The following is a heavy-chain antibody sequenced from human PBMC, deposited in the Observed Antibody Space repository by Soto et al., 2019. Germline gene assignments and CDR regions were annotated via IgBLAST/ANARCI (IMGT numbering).Heavy chain of an antibody. CDR2: IIPIIGII. CDR3: AGDPDSHYNDSHASSYP. CDR1: GGTFRTYT. J-gene: IGHJ5*02. D-gene: IGHD3-22*01. Sequence: ASVKVSCKASGGTFRTYTITWVRQAPGQGLEWMGRIIPIIGIINYAQKFQGRVTITADKFTGTAYMELTRLRSDDTAVYYCAGDPDSHYNDSHASSYPWGQGTLVTVSS. V-gene: IGHV1-69*04.